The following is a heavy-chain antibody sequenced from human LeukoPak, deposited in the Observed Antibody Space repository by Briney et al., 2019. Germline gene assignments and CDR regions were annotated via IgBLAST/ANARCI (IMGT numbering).Heavy chain of an antibody. CDR1: GYTFTSYG. Sequence: ASVKVSCKASGYTFTSYGISWVRQAPGQGLEWMGWISAYNGDTNYAQKLQGRVTMTTDTPTSTAYMELRSLRSDDTAVYYCARDRYCSSTSCYRDFLDYWGQGTLVTVSS. D-gene: IGHD2-2*02. CDR3: ARDRYCSSTSCYRDFLDY. CDR2: ISAYNGDT. J-gene: IGHJ4*02. V-gene: IGHV1-18*01.